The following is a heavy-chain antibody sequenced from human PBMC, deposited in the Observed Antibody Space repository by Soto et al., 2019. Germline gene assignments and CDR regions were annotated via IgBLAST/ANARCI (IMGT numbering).Heavy chain of an antibody. Sequence: QVQLVESGGGLVKPGGSLRLTCAASGFSISDHYMSWIRQAPGKGLEWVSYSSNSGTFTKYADSVKGRFSISRDNVKNTLSLQMNSLRPEDTAVYYCAKDSGYQLPDNYFYYGLDVWGQGTTVTVSS. D-gene: IGHD2-2*01. CDR3: AKDSGYQLPDNYFYYGLDV. V-gene: IGHV3-11*06. CDR2: SSNSGTFT. J-gene: IGHJ6*02. CDR1: GFSISDHY.